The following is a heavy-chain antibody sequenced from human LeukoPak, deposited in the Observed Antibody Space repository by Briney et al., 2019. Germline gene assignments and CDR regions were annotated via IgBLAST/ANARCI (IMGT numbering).Heavy chain of an antibody. Sequence: PGGSLRLSCAASGFNFRSYAMSWVRQAPGKGLEWVSTVTGGAVATYYADSVRGRHTISRDNSKNTLYLQMNSLSAEDTAVYYCARDSPLKGYNSGWATNSFDFWGQGTLVTVSS. CDR1: GFNFRSYA. D-gene: IGHD6-19*01. CDR2: VTGGAVAT. V-gene: IGHV3-23*01. CDR3: ARDSPLKGYNSGWATNSFDF. J-gene: IGHJ4*02.